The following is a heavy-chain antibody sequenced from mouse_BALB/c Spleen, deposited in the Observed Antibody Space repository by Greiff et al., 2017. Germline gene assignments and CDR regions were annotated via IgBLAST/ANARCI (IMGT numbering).Heavy chain of an antibody. Sequence: EVKLMESGGGLVKPGGSLKLSCAASGFTFSDYYMYWVRQTPEKRLEWVATISDGGSYTYYPDSVKGRFTISRDNAKNNLYLQMSSLKSEDTAMYYCARGGPGYAMDYWGQGTSVTVSS. CDR1: GFTFSDYY. CDR2: ISDGGSYT. V-gene: IGHV5-4*02. J-gene: IGHJ4*01. CDR3: ARGGPGYAMDY.